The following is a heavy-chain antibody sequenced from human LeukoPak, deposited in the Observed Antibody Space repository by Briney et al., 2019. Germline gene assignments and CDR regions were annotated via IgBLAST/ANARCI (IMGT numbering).Heavy chain of an antibody. J-gene: IGHJ4*02. CDR3: ARDGGKGWLWFDY. V-gene: IGHV4-59*01. D-gene: IGHD3-9*01. CDR2: IYFSGST. Sequence: SETLSLTCTDSGGSISSYYWSWIRQPPGKGLEYIGYIYFSGSTNYNPSLKSRVTISVDTSKNQFSLKLSSVTAADTAVYYCARDGGKGWLWFDYWGQGTLVTVSS. CDR1: GGSISSYY.